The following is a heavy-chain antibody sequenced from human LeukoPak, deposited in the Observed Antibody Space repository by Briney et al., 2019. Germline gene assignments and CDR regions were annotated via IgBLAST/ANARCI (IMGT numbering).Heavy chain of an antibody. Sequence: GGSLRLSCAASGFTFSDVWMSWVRRAPGMGLEWIGRIRSKTHGGTTDYAAPVKGRFSISRDDSKNTLYLQMDSLKTEDTAVYYCATEGSSPKYFDFWGQGTLVTVSS. CDR2: IRSKTHGGTT. V-gene: IGHV3-15*01. CDR1: GFTFSDVW. D-gene: IGHD1-26*01. J-gene: IGHJ4*02. CDR3: ATEGSSPKYFDF.